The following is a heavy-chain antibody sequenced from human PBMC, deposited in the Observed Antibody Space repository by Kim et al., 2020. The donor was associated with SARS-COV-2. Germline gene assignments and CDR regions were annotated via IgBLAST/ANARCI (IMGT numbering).Heavy chain of an antibody. V-gene: IGHV1-69*01. D-gene: IGHD4-17*01. CDR3: ARDTGATVTTPWFDP. Sequence: QKFQGRVTITADESTSTAYMELSSLGSEDTAVYYCARDTGATVTTPWFDPWGQGTLVTVSS. J-gene: IGHJ5*02.